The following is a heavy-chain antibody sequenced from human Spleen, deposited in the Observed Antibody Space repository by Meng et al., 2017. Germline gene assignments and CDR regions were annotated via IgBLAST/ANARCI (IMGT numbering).Heavy chain of an antibody. Sequence: GESLKISCAASGFTFSDYYMSWIRQAPGKGLEWVSYISSSGSTIYYADSVKGRFTISRDNAKNSLYLQMNSLRAEDTAVYYCARETAVAGTPPDYWGQGPLVTVSS. CDR3: ARETAVAGTPPDY. V-gene: IGHV3-11*04. CDR2: ISSSGSTI. CDR1: GFTFSDYY. J-gene: IGHJ4*02. D-gene: IGHD6-19*01.